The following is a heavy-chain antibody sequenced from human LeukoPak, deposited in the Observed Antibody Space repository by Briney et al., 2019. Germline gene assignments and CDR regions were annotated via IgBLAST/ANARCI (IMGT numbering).Heavy chain of an antibody. CDR3: ASGYTYYYYYMDV. V-gene: IGHV3-74*01. Sequence: GGSLRLSCAASGFTFSSYWMHWVRQAPGKGLVWVSRINSDGSSTSYADSVKGRSTISRDNAKNTLYLQMNSLRAEDTAVYYCASGYTYYYYYMDVWGKGTTVTVSS. CDR1: GFTFSSYW. J-gene: IGHJ6*03. D-gene: IGHD5-12*01. CDR2: INSDGSST.